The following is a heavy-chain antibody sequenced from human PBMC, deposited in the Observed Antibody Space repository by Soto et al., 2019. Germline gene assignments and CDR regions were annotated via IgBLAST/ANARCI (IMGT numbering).Heavy chain of an antibody. D-gene: IGHD3-10*01. V-gene: IGHV3-33*01. J-gene: IGHJ4*02. CDR3: AREYGSGTFPTDY. CDR1: GFTFSGYG. CDR2: ICYDGSNK. Sequence: QVQLVESGGGVVQPGRSLRLSWAASGFTFSGYGKHWVRQAPGKGLEGVAVICYDGSNKYYADSVKGRFTISRDNSKNTLYLQMNSLRAEDTAVYYCAREYGSGTFPTDYWGQGTLVRVSS.